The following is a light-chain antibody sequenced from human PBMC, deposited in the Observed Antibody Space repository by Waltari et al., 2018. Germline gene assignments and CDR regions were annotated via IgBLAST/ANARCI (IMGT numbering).Light chain of an antibody. CDR2: DNN. CDR3: ATWDSSLSAGV. J-gene: IGLJ3*02. Sequence: QSVLTQPPSVSAAPGQKVTISCSGSSFNIGNNYVSWYQQLPGTAPKLLIHDNNRRPSGIPDRFSGSKSGTSATLGITGLQTGDEADYYCATWDSSLSAGVFGGGTKLTVL. CDR1: SFNIGNNY. V-gene: IGLV1-51*01.